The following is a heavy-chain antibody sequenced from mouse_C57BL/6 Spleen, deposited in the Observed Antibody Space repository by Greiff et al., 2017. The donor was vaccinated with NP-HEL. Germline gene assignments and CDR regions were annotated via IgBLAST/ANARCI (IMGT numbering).Heavy chain of an antibody. J-gene: IGHJ2*01. CDR3: AISYGYLESY. Sequence: QVQLQQPGAELVKPGASVKVSCKASGYTFTSYWMHWVKQRPGQGLEWIGRIHTADSDTNYTQKFKGKATLTVDKSSSTSYMQISILTSADSAVYYGAISYGYLESYWGQGTTLTVSS. CDR2: IHTADSDT. D-gene: IGHD2-2*01. V-gene: IGHV1-74*01. CDR1: GYTFTSYW.